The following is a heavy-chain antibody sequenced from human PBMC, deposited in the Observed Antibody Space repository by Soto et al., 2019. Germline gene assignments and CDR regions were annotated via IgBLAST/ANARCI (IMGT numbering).Heavy chain of an antibody. CDR2: IIPIFGTA. CDR3: ARSSSSGYYYGWYFGY. Sequence: QVQLVQSGAEVKKPGSSVKVSCKASGGTFSSYASSWVRQAPGQGLEWMGGIIPIFGTANYAQKFQGRVTITADESTSTAYMELSSLRSEDTAVYYCARSSSSGYYYGWYFGYWGQGTMVTVSS. CDR1: GGTFSSYA. D-gene: IGHD3-22*01. V-gene: IGHV1-69*01. J-gene: IGHJ4*02.